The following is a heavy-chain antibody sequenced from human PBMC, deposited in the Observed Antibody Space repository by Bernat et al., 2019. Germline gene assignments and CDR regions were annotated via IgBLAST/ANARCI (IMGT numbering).Heavy chain of an antibody. CDR2: IWYDGSNK. CDR1: GVTFSSYG. CDR3: AREGETTPELCYYYMDV. J-gene: IGHJ6*03. D-gene: IGHD3-16*01. V-gene: IGHV3-33*01. Sequence: GGAGGGGGRPGGSVRVSCAAAGVTFSSYGVHWARQAPGKGLEWVAVIWYDGSNKYYADSVKGRFTISRDNSKNTLYLQMNSLRAEDTAVYYCAREGETTPELCYYYMDVWGKGTTVTVSS.